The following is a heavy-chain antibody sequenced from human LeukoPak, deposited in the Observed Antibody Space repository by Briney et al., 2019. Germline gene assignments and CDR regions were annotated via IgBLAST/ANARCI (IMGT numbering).Heavy chain of an antibody. CDR1: GFTFSSYG. CDR2: ISSGDRT. CDR3: AKDATASPYFHWFDN. Sequence: PGGSLRLSCAASGFTFSSYGMHWVRQAPGKGLEWVAGISSGDRTFHAESVKGRFTISRDKSKDTLYLQMNSLRAEDTAVYYCAKDATASPYFHWFDNWGQGTQVIVSS. V-gene: IGHV3-23*01. J-gene: IGHJ4*02. D-gene: IGHD3-9*01.